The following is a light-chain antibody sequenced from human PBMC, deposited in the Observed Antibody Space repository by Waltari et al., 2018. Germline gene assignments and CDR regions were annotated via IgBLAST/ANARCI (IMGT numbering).Light chain of an antibody. CDR3: QQYNNWPPLT. CDR2: GAS. V-gene: IGKV3-15*01. J-gene: IGKJ3*01. Sequence: EIVMTQSPATLSVSPGERATLPCRASQSVSSNFAWYQQKPGQAPRLLIYGASTRATGIPARFSGSGSGTEFTLTISSMQSEDFAVYYCQQYNNWPPLTFGPGTKVDIK. CDR1: QSVSSN.